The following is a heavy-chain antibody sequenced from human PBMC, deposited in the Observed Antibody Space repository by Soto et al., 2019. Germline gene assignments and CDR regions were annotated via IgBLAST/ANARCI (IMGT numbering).Heavy chain of an antibody. CDR1: GYTFTSYG. J-gene: IGHJ3*02. Sequence: QVQLVQSGAEVKKPGASVKVSCKTSGYTFTSYGISWVRQAPGQGLEWMGWISAYNGNTNYAQKLQGRVTMTTDRSASTAYMELGSLRSDDTDVYYCARGKLDSGYCSITSGFRRHAFDIWGQVTMFTASS. CDR2: ISAYNGNT. V-gene: IGHV1-18*01. CDR3: ARGKLDSGYCSITSGFRRHAFDI. D-gene: IGHD2-2*01.